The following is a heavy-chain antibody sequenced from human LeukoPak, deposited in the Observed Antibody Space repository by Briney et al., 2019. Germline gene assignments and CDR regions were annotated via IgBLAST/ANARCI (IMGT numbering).Heavy chain of an antibody. Sequence: SETLSLTCTVSGGSISSSTYYWGWIRHPPGKGLEWIARIYFSGRTYYNPSLKSRVPISVDTSTNQFSLKVSSVTAADTAVYYCARLPAATDIWGQGTMVTVSS. V-gene: IGHV4-39*01. J-gene: IGHJ3*02. CDR2: IYFSGRT. CDR1: GGSISSSTYY. CDR3: ARLPAATDI.